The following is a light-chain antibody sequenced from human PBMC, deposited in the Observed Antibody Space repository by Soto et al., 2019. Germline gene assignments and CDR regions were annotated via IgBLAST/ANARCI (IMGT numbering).Light chain of an antibody. CDR2: DAF. Sequence: TVLTQSPATLSLSPGERDTLSCKASQSIGNPLGWFQQKPGQAPRLLIDDAFNRDTGIPDRFTGSGYGSDFTLTISSLEPEVFCFNDSRNPYIYTLTF. J-gene: IGKJ5*01. CDR1: QSIGNP. V-gene: IGKV3-11*01. CDR3: RNPYIYTLT.